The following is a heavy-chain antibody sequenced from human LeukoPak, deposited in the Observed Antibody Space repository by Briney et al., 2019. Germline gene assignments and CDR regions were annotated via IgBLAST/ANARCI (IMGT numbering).Heavy chain of an antibody. CDR2: ISGSGGST. V-gene: IGHV3-23*01. D-gene: IGHD4-23*01. CDR1: GFTFITYA. CDR3: ARDYGGAFDI. J-gene: IGHJ3*02. Sequence: GGSLRLSCAASGFTFITYAMTWVRQAPGKGLEWVSAISGSGGSTYYADSVKGRFTISRDNAKNSLYLQMNSLRAEDTAVYYCARDYGGAFDIWGQGTMVTVSS.